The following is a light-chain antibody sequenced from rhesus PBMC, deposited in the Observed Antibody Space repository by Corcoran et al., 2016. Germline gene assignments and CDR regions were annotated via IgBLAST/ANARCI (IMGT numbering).Light chain of an antibody. Sequence: DIQMTQSPSSLSASVGDRVTITCRASQTISSYLAWYQQKPGKVPKLLIYAASSLESGVPSRFSGSGSGTEFTLTSSSLQPEDFATYYCQQHNSHPLTFGGGTKVELK. CDR1: QTISSY. CDR2: AAS. J-gene: IGKJ4*01. CDR3: QQHNSHPLT. V-gene: IGKV1S5*01.